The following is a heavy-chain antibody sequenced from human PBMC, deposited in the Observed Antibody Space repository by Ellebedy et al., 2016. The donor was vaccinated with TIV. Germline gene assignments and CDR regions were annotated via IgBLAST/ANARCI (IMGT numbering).Heavy chain of an antibody. CDR2: IYYSGRT. Sequence: MPSETLSLTCTVSGGSISSSSYYWGWIRQPPGKGLEWIGSIYYSGRTYYNPSLKSRVTISVDTSKNQFSLKLSSVTAADTAVYYCARTTVTTFSFDNWFDPWGQGTLVTVSS. J-gene: IGHJ5*02. CDR3: ARTTVTTFSFDNWFDP. V-gene: IGHV4-39*01. CDR1: GGSISSSSYY. D-gene: IGHD4-17*01.